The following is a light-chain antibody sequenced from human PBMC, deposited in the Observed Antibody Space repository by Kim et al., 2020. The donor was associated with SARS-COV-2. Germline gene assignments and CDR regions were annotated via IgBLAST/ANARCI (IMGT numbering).Light chain of an antibody. CDR1: QNINKW. Sequence: SALVGDRVPITCRASQNINKWLAWYQQKPGKAPKPLIYDASHLVSGVPSRFSGSGSGTEFTLTVSSLQPDDFATYYCQQFESHATFGQGTKVDIK. V-gene: IGKV1-5*01. CDR3: QQFESHAT. J-gene: IGKJ1*01. CDR2: DAS.